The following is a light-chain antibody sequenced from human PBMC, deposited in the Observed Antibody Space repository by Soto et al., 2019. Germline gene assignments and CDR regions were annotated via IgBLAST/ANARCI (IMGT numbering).Light chain of an antibody. Sequence: DIQLTQSPSSLSASVGDRVTITCRASQSISGYLSWYQQKPGKAPKLLIYAASSLQSGVPSRFTGSGSGTDFTLTIISLQPEDFATYYCQQSYITPWTFGQGTKVEIK. J-gene: IGKJ1*01. V-gene: IGKV1-39*01. CDR3: QQSYITPWT. CDR2: AAS. CDR1: QSISGY.